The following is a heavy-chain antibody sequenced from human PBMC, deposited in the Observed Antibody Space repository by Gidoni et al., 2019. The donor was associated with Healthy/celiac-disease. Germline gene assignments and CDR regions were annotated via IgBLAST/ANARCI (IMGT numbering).Heavy chain of an antibody. J-gene: IGHJ4*02. Sequence: EVQLVESGGGLVKPGGSLRLSCAASGFTFSSYSMNWVRQAPGKGLEWVSSISSSSSYIYYADSVKGRFTISRDNAKNSLYLQMNSLRAEDTAVYYCASWGYYRRSHHFDYWGQGTLVTVSS. D-gene: IGHD3-22*01. CDR1: GFTFSSYS. CDR3: ASWGYYRRSHHFDY. V-gene: IGHV3-21*01. CDR2: ISSSSSYI.